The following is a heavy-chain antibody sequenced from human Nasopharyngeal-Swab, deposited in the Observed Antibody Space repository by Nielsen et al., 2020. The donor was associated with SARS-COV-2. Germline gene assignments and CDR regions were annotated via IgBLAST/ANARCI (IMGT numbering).Heavy chain of an antibody. CDR2: INPTTGGT. J-gene: IGHJ4*02. V-gene: IGHV1-2*06. Sequence: ASVKVSCKASTSTFNAYYIHWVRQAPGQGLEWMGRINPTTGGTLYTQTFEGRVTMTTDTSTSTTYMELRGLTSDDTAVYYCTRALSGVYDLWGQGALVTVSS. CDR1: TSTFNAYY. CDR3: TRALSGVYDL. D-gene: IGHD2-15*01.